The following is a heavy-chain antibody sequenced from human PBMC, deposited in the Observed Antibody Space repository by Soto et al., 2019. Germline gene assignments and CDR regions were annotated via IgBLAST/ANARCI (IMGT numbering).Heavy chain of an antibody. CDR1: GFTFSSYG. D-gene: IGHD3-10*01. CDR2: IWYDGSNK. CDR3: ARHYYGSGSIPPGFDY. J-gene: IGHJ4*02. V-gene: IGHV3-33*01. Sequence: GGSLRLSCAASGFTFSSYGMHWVRQAPGKGLEWVAVIWYDGSNKYYADSVKGRFTISRDNSKNTLYLQMNSLRAEDTAVYYCARHYYGSGSIPPGFDYWGQGTLVTVSS.